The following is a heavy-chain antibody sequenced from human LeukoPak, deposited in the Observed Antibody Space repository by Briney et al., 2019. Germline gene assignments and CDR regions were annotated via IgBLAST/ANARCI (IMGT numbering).Heavy chain of an antibody. V-gene: IGHV3-30*18. Sequence: PGRSLRLSCAASGFTFSSYGMHWVRQAPGKGLEWVAVISYDGSNKYYADSVKGRFTISRDNSKNTLDLQMNSLRAEDTAVYYCAKSAYTSFYGMDVWGQGTTVTVSS. CDR2: ISYDGSNK. CDR3: AKSAYTSFYGMDV. J-gene: IGHJ6*02. D-gene: IGHD4-11*01. CDR1: GFTFSSYG.